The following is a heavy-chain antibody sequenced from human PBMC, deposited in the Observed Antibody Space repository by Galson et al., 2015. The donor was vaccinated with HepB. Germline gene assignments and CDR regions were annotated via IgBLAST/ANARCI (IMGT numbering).Heavy chain of an antibody. D-gene: IGHD3-3*01. J-gene: IGHJ6*03. Sequence: SLRLSCAASGFTFSNYNMNWVRQAPGKGLEWVSSISGSSAYIYYADSVKGRFTIARDNGKNSLYLQMNSLRAEDTAVYYCARDPGTIFGVVILPEYYMDVWGKGTTVTGSS. V-gene: IGHV3-21*01. CDR2: ISGSSAYI. CDR3: ARDPGTIFGVVILPEYYMDV. CDR1: GFTFSNYN.